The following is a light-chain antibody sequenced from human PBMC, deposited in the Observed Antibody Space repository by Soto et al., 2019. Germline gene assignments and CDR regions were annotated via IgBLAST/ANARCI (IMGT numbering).Light chain of an antibody. J-gene: IGLJ1*01. CDR3: CSYAGSSTYV. Sequence: QSALTQSASVSGSPGQSITISCTGTSSDVGGYNLVSWYQQHPGKAPKLMIYEGSKRPSGVSNRFSGSKSGNTASLTISGLQAEDEADYHCCSYAGSSTYVFGTGTKLTVL. CDR1: SSDVGGYNL. CDR2: EGS. V-gene: IGLV2-23*01.